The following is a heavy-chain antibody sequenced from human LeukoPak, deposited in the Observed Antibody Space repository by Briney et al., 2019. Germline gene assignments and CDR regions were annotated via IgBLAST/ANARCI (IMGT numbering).Heavy chain of an antibody. D-gene: IGHD3-22*01. CDR2: ISYDGSNK. V-gene: IGHV3-30*04. Sequence: GGSLRLSCAASGFTSSSYAMHWVRQAPGKGLEWGAVISYDGSNKYYADSVKGRFTISRDNSKNTLYLQMNSLRAEDTAVYYCARDYYYYDSSGPPGDAFDIWGQGTMVTVSS. CDR1: GFTSSSYA. J-gene: IGHJ3*02. CDR3: ARDYYYYDSSGPPGDAFDI.